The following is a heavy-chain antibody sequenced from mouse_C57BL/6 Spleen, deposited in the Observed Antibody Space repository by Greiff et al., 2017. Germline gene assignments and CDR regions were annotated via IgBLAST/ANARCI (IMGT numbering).Heavy chain of an antibody. CDR1: GYTFTSYW. J-gene: IGHJ3*01. CDR2: IYPSDSET. Sequence: QVQLQQPGAELVRPGSSVKLSCKASGYTFTSYWMDWVKQRPGQGLEWIGNIYPSDSETHYNQKFKDKATLTVDKSSSTAYMQLSSLTSEDSAVYYCARRGDYDDGGSWFGYWGQGTLVTVSA. CDR3: ARRGDYDDGGSWFGY. D-gene: IGHD2-4*01. V-gene: IGHV1-61*01.